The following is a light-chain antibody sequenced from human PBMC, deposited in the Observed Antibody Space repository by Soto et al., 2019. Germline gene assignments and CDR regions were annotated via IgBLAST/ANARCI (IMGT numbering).Light chain of an antibody. V-gene: IGKV3-15*01. J-gene: IGKJ1*01. CDR1: QSVSSN. CDR2: GPS. CDR3: QQYNNWPGT. Sequence: EIVMTQSPATLSASPGERATLSCRASQSVSSNLAWYQQKPGQAPRLLIYGPSTRATGIPARFSGSGSGTEFTLTISSLQSEDFAVYYCQQYNNWPGTFGQGTKVDIK.